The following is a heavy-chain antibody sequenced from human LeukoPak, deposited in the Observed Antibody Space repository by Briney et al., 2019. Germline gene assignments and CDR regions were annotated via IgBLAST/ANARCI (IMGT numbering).Heavy chain of an antibody. CDR3: ARGPHYALGIYFDY. CDR1: GGSFSGYY. V-gene: IGHV4-59*10. CDR2: IYTSGST. D-gene: IGHD7-27*01. Sequence: SETLSLTCAVYGGSFSGYYWSWIRQPAGKGLEWIGRIYTSGSTNYNPSLKSRVTMSVDTSKNQFSLKLSSVTAADTAVYYCARGPHYALGIYFDYWGQGTLVTVSS. J-gene: IGHJ4*02.